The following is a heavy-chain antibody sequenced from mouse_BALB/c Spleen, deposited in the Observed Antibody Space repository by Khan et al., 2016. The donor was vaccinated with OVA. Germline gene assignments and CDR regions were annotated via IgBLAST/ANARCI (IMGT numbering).Heavy chain of an antibody. CDR3: ARLEDI. J-gene: IGHJ2*01. V-gene: IGHV2-9*02. CDR2: IWAGGST. CDR1: GFSLTSYG. D-gene: IGHD1-3*01. Sequence: QVQLQESGPGLVAPSPSLSITCTVSGFSLTSYGVHWVRQPPGQGLEWLGVIWAGGSTNYNSALMSRLSNSKDNYKSRVFVKMNSQQTDDTAMYYCARLEDIWGQGTTLTVSS.